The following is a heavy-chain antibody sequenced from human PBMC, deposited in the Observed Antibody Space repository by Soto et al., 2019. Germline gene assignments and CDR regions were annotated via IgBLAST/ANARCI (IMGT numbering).Heavy chain of an antibody. CDR3: ARVPHNSNWVPYGLDV. Sequence: GESLKISCKGFGYNFKTYWIAWVRQVPGQGLEWMGWISAYNGNANTAEKFQGRVTMTTDTSTRTAYMELRSLRSSDTAVYFCARVPHNSNWVPYGLDVWGPGTTVTVSS. CDR2: ISAYNGNA. J-gene: IGHJ6*02. D-gene: IGHD7-27*01. V-gene: IGHV1-18*04. CDR1: GYNFKTYW.